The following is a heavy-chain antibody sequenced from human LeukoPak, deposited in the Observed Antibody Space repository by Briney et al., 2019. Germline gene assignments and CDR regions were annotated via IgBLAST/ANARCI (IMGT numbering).Heavy chain of an antibody. CDR2: IKSKTDGGTT. Sequence: PGGSLRLSCAASGFTFSNAWMSWVRQAPGKGLEWVGRIKSKTDGGTTDYAEPVKGRFTISRDDSKNTLYLQMNSLKTEDTAVYYCTTDFGITMHDYWGQGTLVTVSS. CDR3: TTDFGITMHDY. V-gene: IGHV3-15*01. J-gene: IGHJ4*02. D-gene: IGHD3-10*01. CDR1: GFTFSNAW.